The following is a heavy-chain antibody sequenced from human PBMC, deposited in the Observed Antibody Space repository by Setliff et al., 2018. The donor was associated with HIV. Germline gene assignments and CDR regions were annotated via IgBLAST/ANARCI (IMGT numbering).Heavy chain of an antibody. CDR2: IYTSGST. J-gene: IGHJ4*02. Sequence: PSETLSLTCTVSGGSISSGSYYWSWIRQPAGKGLEWIGHIYTSGSTNYNPSLKSRVTISVDTSKNQFSLKLTSVTAADTAVYYCARLPSGYHYDSSDYYGYFFDYWGQGTLVTVSS. V-gene: IGHV4-61*09. CDR1: GGSISSGSYY. CDR3: ARLPSGYHYDSSDYYGYFFDY. D-gene: IGHD3-22*01.